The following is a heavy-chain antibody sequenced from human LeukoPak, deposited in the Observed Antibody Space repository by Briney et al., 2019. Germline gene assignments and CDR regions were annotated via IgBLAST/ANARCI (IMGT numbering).Heavy chain of an antibody. Sequence: GGSLRLSCAASGFTFSSYAMSWVRQAPGKGLEWVSAISGSGGSTYYADSVKGRFTISRDNSKDTLYLQMNSLRAEDTAVYYCAKDQGGIAVAGGFAYWGQGTLVTVSS. J-gene: IGHJ4*02. CDR2: ISGSGGST. D-gene: IGHD6-19*01. V-gene: IGHV3-23*01. CDR3: AKDQGGIAVAGGFAY. CDR1: GFTFSSYA.